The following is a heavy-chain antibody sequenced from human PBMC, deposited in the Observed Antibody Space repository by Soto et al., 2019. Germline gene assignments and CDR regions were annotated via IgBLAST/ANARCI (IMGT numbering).Heavy chain of an antibody. V-gene: IGHV3-48*01. D-gene: IGHD6-19*01. J-gene: IGHJ4*02. CDR1: GFTFSSYS. CDR2: ISSSSSTI. CDR3: AREQVAARGYFDY. Sequence: GGSLRLSCAASGFTFSSYSMNWVRQAPGKGLEWVSYISSSSSTIYYADSVKGRFTISRDNAKNSLYLQMNSLRAEDTAVYYCAREQVAARGYFDYWGQGTLVTVSS.